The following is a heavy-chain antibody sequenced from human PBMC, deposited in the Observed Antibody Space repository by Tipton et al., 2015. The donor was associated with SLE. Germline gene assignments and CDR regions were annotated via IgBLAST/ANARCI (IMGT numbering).Heavy chain of an antibody. J-gene: IGHJ3*02. Sequence: TLSLTCAVYGGSFSGYYWSWIRQPPGKGLEWIGEINHSGSTNYNPSLKSRVTISVDTPKNQFSLKLSSVTAADTAVYYCARLLNDAFDIWGQGTMVTVSS. CDR3: ARLLNDAFDI. V-gene: IGHV4-34*01. CDR2: INHSGST. CDR1: GGSFSGYY.